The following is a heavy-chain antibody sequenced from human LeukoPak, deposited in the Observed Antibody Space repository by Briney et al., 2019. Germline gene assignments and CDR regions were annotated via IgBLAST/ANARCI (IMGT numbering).Heavy chain of an antibody. D-gene: IGHD5-24*01. V-gene: IGHV1-18*01. CDR1: GYTFTSYG. CDR2: ISAYNGDT. Sequence: VSVKVSCKASGYTFTSYGFSWVRQAPGRGLEWMGWISAYNGDTNYAQKLQGRVTMTTDTSTSTAYMELRSLRSDDTAVYYCARDSVAMSTIRDFGYWGQGTLVTVSS. CDR3: ARDSVAMSTIRDFGY. J-gene: IGHJ4*02.